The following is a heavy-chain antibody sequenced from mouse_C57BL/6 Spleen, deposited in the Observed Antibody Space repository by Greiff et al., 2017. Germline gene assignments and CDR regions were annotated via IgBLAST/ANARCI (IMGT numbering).Heavy chain of an antibody. CDR3: TALCYGSSHYFDY. CDR1: GFNIKDYY. V-gene: IGHV14-1*01. D-gene: IGHD1-1*01. CDR2: IDPEDGDT. J-gene: IGHJ2*01. Sequence: VQLQQSGAELVRPGASVKLSCTASGFNIKDYYMHWVKQRPEQGLEWIGRIDPEDGDTEYAPKFQGKATMTADPSSNTAYLQLSSLTSEDTAVYYCTALCYGSSHYFDYWGKGTTLTVSS.